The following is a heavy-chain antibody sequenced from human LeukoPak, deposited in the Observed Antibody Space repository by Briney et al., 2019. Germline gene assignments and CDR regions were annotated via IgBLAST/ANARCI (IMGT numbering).Heavy chain of an antibody. CDR3: ARRLGATIAAFDI. CDR1: GFTFSSYA. V-gene: IGHV3-23*01. J-gene: IGHJ3*02. D-gene: IGHD1-26*01. CDR2: ISGSGGST. Sequence: GGSLRLSYAASGFTFSSYAMSWVRQAPGKGLEWVSAISGSGGSTYYADSVKGRFTISRDNSKNTLYLQMNSLRAEDTAVYYCARRLGATIAAFDIWGQGTMVTVSS.